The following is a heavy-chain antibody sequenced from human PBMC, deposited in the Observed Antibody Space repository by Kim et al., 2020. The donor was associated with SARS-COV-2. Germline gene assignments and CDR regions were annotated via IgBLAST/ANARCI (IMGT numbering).Heavy chain of an antibody. CDR1: GGSFSGYY. Sequence: SETLSLTCAVYGGSFSGYYWSWIRQPPGKGLEWIGEINHSGSTNYNPSLKSRVTISVDTSKNQFSLKLSSVTAADTAVYYCARLRFGYSSSWYGGPFDY. CDR2: INHSGST. V-gene: IGHV4-34*01. D-gene: IGHD6-13*01. J-gene: IGHJ4*01. CDR3: ARLRFGYSSSWYGGPFDY.